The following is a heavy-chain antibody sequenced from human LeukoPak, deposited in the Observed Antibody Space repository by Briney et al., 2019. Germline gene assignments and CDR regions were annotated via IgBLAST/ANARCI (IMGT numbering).Heavy chain of an antibody. V-gene: IGHV3-53*01. CDR2: IYSGGST. CDR1: GFTVSSNY. D-gene: IGHD6-6*01. J-gene: IGHJ4*02. Sequence: QPGGSLRLSCAASGFTVSSNYMSWVRQAPGKGLEWVSVIYSGGSTYYADSVKGRFTISRDNVKNTLYLQVNNLRAEDTAVYYCARGPNSNWSGLDFWGQGTLLTVSS. CDR3: ARGPNSNWSGLDF.